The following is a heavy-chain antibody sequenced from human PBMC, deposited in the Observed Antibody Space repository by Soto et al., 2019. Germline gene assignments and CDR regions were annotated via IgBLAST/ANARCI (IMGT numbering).Heavy chain of an antibody. CDR3: AKEDGGSSDAFDI. V-gene: IGHV3-30*18. D-gene: IGHD1-26*01. CDR2: ISYDGSNK. J-gene: IGHJ3*02. CDR1: GFTFSSYG. Sequence: GGSLRLSCAASGFTFSSYGMNWVRQAPGKGLEWVAVISYDGSNKYYADSVKGRFTISRDNSKNTLYLQMNSLKAEDTAVYYCAKEDGGSSDAFDIWGQGTMVTVSS.